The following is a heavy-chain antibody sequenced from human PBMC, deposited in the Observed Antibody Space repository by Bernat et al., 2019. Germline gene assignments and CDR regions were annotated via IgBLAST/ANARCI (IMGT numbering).Heavy chain of an antibody. V-gene: IGHV3-74*02. Sequence: EVQLVESGGGLIQPGGSLRLSCAASGFTVSSYWMHWVRQAPGKGLVWVSRINSDGSSTSYADSVKGRFTISRDNAKNTLYLQMNSLRAEDTAVYYCARGNDFWSGYYGMDVWGQGTTVTVSS. J-gene: IGHJ6*02. CDR3: ARGNDFWSGYYGMDV. CDR1: GFTVSSYW. D-gene: IGHD3-3*01. CDR2: INSDGSST.